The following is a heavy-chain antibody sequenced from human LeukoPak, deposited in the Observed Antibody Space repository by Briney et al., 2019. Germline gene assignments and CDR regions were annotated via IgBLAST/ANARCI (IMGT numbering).Heavy chain of an antibody. CDR2: ISYDESNK. J-gene: IGHJ6*02. V-gene: IGHV3-30*04. CDR3: ARGLVGYCSGGSCVDALRGSYGMDV. CDR1: GFTFSSYA. D-gene: IGHD2-15*01. Sequence: GGSLRLSCAASGFTFSSYAMHWVRQAPGKGLEWVAVISYDESNKYYADSVKGRFTIYRDNSKNTLYLQMNSLRAEDTVVYYCARGLVGYCSGGSCVDALRGSYGMDVWGQGTTVTVSS.